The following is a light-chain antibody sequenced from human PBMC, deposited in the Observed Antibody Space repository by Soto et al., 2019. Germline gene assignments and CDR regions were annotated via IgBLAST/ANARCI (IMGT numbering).Light chain of an antibody. CDR1: QSISSW. V-gene: IGKV1-5*01. CDR2: DAS. CDR3: QQYNSNPFN. J-gene: IGKJ3*01. Sequence: DIQMTKSPSTLSASVGDRVTITCRASQSISSWLAWYQQKPGRAPNLLIYDASTLAGGVPSRFSGSGAGTEFTLTISSLQPDDFARYYCQQYNSNPFNLGPGTKVDIK.